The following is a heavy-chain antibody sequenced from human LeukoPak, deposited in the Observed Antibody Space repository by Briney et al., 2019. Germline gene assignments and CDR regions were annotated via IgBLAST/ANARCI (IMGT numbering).Heavy chain of an antibody. CDR1: GGTFSSYA. Sequence: ASVKVSCKASGGTFSSYAISWVRQAPGQGLEWMGRIIPILGIANYAQKFQGRVTITADKSTSTAYMELSSLRSEDTAVYYCARVRVVAATYYYYGMDVWGQGTTVTVSS. CDR3: ARVRVVAATYYYYGMDV. D-gene: IGHD2-15*01. CDR2: IIPILGIA. V-gene: IGHV1-69*04. J-gene: IGHJ6*02.